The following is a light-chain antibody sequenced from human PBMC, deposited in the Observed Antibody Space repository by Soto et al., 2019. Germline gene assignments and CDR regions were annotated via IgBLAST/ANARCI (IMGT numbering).Light chain of an antibody. Sequence: EIVLTQSPGTLSLSPGERATLSCRASQSVSSSYLAWYQQKPGQAPRLLIYGASSRATGLPDRFSGSGSGTGFALTICSLEAKDVPVYYCEQYGSCGYILGHGTTLEI. V-gene: IGKV3-20*01. CDR2: GAS. CDR3: EQYGSCGYI. CDR1: QSVSSSY. J-gene: IGKJ2*01.